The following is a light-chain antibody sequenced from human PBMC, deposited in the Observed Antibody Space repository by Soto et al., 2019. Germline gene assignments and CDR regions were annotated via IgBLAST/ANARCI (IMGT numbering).Light chain of an antibody. Sequence: DIQMTQSPSTLSASVEDRVTITCPASQSISSWLAWYQQKPGKAPKLLIYKASSLESGVPSRFSGSGSGTEFTLTISSLQPDDFATYYCQQYNSYPLTFGGGTKVDIK. CDR3: QQYNSYPLT. J-gene: IGKJ4*01. V-gene: IGKV1-5*03. CDR2: KAS. CDR1: QSISSW.